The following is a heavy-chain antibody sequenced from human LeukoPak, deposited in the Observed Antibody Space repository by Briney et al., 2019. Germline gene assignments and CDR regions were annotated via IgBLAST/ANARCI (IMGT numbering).Heavy chain of an antibody. J-gene: IGHJ4*02. CDR1: GYTFTSYD. CDR3: ARGVSFGYDIRWDFDY. D-gene: IGHD5-12*01. CDR2: MNPNSGNT. V-gene: IGHV1-8*01. Sequence: GASVKVSCKASGYTFTSYDINWVRQATGQGLEWMGWMNPNSGNTGYAQKFQGRVTMTRNTSISTAYMELSSLRSEDTAVYYCARGVSFGYDIRWDFDYWGQGTLVTVSS.